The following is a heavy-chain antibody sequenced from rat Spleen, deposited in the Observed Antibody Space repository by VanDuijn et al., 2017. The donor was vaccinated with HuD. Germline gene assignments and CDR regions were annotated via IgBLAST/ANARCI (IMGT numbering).Heavy chain of an antibody. V-gene: IGHV5S13*01. CDR3: ARGAGVDY. J-gene: IGHJ2*01. CDR1: GFTFSDYY. Sequence: EVQLVESDGGLVQPGRSLKLSCAASGFTFSDYYMAWVRQAPTKGLEWVASISTGGGNTYYRDSVKGRFTISRDNAKNSQYLQMDSLRSEDTATYYCARGAGVDYWGQGVMVTVSS. CDR2: ISTGGGNT. D-gene: IGHD5-1*01.